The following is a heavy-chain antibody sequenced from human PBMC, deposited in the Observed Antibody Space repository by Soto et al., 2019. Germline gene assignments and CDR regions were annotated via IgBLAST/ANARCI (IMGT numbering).Heavy chain of an antibody. V-gene: IGHV3-48*02. CDR3: ARDLGWAFDS. D-gene: IGHD6-19*01. Sequence: EVQLVESGGGSVQPGGSLRLSCAASGFTFSTFSMNWVRQAPGRGLEWISYISGGGRPISYADSVKGRFTISRDNAKNSRYLQMDSLTYEDTAVYYCARDLGWAFDSWGQGTLVTVSS. CDR1: GFTFSTFS. J-gene: IGHJ4*02. CDR2: ISGGGRPI.